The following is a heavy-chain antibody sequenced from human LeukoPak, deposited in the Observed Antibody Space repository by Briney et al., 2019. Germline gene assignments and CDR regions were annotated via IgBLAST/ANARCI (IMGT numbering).Heavy chain of an antibody. CDR2: ISSDGTST. CDR1: GFTFSSYW. CDR3: AKSGWLRLDY. V-gene: IGHV3-74*01. Sequence: GGSLRLSCAPSGFTFSSYWMHWVRQAPGKGLVWVSRISSDGTSTSYADSVKGRFTISRDNSKNTLYLQMNSLRAEDTAVYYCAKSGWLRLDYWGQGTLVTVSS. D-gene: IGHD5-12*01. J-gene: IGHJ4*02.